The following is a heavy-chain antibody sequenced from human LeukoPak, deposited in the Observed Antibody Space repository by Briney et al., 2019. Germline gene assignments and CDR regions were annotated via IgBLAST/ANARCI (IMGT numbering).Heavy chain of an antibody. J-gene: IGHJ5*02. CDR2: VKSDGSEK. CDR3: AREGCSSTSCYRWFDP. D-gene: IGHD2-2*01. CDR1: GFSFSGYW. V-gene: IGHV3-7*01. Sequence: QSGGSLRLSCAASGFSFSGYWMTWVRQAPGKGLEWVANVKSDGSEKYYVDSVKGRFTISRDNAKNSLYLQMNSLRAEDTAVYYCAREGCSSTSCYRWFDPWGQGTLVTVSS.